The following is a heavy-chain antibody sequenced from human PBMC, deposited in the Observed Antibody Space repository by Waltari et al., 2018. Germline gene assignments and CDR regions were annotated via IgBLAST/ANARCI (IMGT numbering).Heavy chain of an antibody. Sequence: HLVQSGSEVRKPVASVKFSCNSSVYTFTSSTINWMRQSTGQGLEWMGWMNPNSGNTGYAQKFQGRVTMTRNTSTSTAYMELSSLRSEDTAVYYCARGMIKVTTFDYWGKGTMVTVSS. CDR1: VYTFTSST. CDR2: MNPNSGNT. V-gene: IGHV1-8*02. CDR3: ARGMIKVTTFDY. D-gene: IGHD4-17*01. J-gene: IGHJ4*02.